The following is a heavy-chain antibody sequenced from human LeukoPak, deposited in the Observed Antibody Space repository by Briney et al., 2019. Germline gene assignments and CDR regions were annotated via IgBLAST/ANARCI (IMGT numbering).Heavy chain of an antibody. D-gene: IGHD6-19*01. CDR3: ARAHQWSSGWYYFDY. CDR2: ISAYNGNT. J-gene: IGHJ4*02. CDR1: GYTFTSYG. V-gene: IGHV1-18*04. Sequence: ASVKVSCKASGYTFTSYGISWVRQAPGQGLEWMGWISAYNGNTNYAQKLQGRVTMTTDTSTSTAYMELRSLRSDDTAVYYRARAHQWSSGWYYFDYWGQGTLVTVSS.